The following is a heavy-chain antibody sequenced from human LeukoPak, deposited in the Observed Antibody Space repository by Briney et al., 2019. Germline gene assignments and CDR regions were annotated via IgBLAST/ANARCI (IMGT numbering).Heavy chain of an antibody. Sequence: ASVKVSCKASGYTFTGYYLHWVRQAPGQGLQWMGRINPNSGGTDYAQKFQGRVTMTRDTSISTAYMELSRLRSDDTAVYYCARGWLRLTSPPEDWGQGTLVTVSS. V-gene: IGHV1-2*06. CDR3: ARGWLRLTSPPED. D-gene: IGHD3-9*01. CDR1: GYTFTGYY. J-gene: IGHJ4*02. CDR2: INPNSGGT.